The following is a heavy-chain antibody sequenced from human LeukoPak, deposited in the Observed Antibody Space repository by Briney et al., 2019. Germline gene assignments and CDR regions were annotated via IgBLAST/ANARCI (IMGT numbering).Heavy chain of an antibody. CDR3: ARDLSAAFDF. CDR1: GFTFSNAW. V-gene: IGHV3-33*08. J-gene: IGHJ4*02. D-gene: IGHD6-19*01. Sequence: GGSLRLSCAASGFTFSNAWMNWVRQAPGKGLEWVARLVYDARSDYANSVKGRFSISRDDSKNTLFLDMSNLRVEDTALYYCARDLSAAFDFWGQGVLVTVSS. CDR2: LVYDARSD.